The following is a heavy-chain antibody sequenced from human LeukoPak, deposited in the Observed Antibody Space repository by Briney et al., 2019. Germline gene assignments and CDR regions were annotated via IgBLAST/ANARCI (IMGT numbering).Heavy chain of an antibody. V-gene: IGHV3-21*01. CDR3: AKKADGYNDPF. J-gene: IGHJ4*02. CDR2: ISSGSTYI. D-gene: IGHD5-24*01. Sequence: PGGCLRLSCVASGFTFSSYSMNWVRQAPGKGLEWVSFISSGSTYIYYADSVKGRFTISRDNARNSLYLQMNSLRAEDTAVYYCAKKADGYNDPFGGQGTLVTVSS. CDR1: GFTFSSYS.